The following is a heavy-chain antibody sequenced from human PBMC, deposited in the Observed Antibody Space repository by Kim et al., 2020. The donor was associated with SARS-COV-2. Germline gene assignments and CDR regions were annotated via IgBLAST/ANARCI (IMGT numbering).Heavy chain of an antibody. Sequence: SETLSLTCTVSGGSISSSSYYWGWIRQPPGKGLEWIGSIYYSGSTYYNPSLKSRVTISVDTSKNQFSLKLSSVTAADTAVYYCARDDAGRGGYYSSDAFDIWGQGTMVTVSS. J-gene: IGHJ3*02. V-gene: IGHV4-39*02. D-gene: IGHD3-22*01. CDR2: IYYSGST. CDR3: ARDDAGRGGYYSSDAFDI. CDR1: GGSISSSSYY.